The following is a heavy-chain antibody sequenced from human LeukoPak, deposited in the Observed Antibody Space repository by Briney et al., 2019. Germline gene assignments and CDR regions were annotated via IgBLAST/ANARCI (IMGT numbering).Heavy chain of an antibody. V-gene: IGHV4-4*07. CDR1: GGSISSYY. CDR2: IYTSGST. J-gene: IGHJ5*02. D-gene: IGHD2-2*01. CDR3: ARVVCSSTSCYLYWFDP. Sequence: SETLSLTCTVSGGSISSYYWSWLRQPPGKGLEWIGRIYTSGSTNYNPSLKSRVTMSVDTSKNQFSLKLSSVTAADTAVYYCARVVCSSTSCYLYWFDPWGQGTLVTVSS.